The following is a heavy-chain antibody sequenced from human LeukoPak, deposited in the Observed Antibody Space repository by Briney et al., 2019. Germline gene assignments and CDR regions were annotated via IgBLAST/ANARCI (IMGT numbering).Heavy chain of an antibody. J-gene: IGHJ4*02. CDR1: GFTFSSYA. CDR3: ARVRYGGYFNPPGY. Sequence: GGSLRLSCAASGFTFSSYAMHWVRQAPGKGLEYVSAISSNGGSTYYANSVKGRSTISRDNSKNTLYLQMGSLRAEDMAVYYCARVRYGGYFNPPGYWGQGTLVTVSS. D-gene: IGHD5-12*01. V-gene: IGHV3-64*01. CDR2: ISSNGGST.